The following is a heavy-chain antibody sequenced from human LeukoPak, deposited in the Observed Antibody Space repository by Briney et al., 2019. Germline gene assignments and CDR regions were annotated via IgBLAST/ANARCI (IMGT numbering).Heavy chain of an antibody. J-gene: IGHJ4*02. V-gene: IGHV3-23*01. CDR1: GFTFSSYA. D-gene: IGHD6-19*01. CDR3: AKERSSGWPESFFDS. CDR2: ITPSGGST. Sequence: GGSLRLSRAASGFTFSSYAMSWVRQAPGKGLEWVSAITPSGGSTYYADSVKGRFTISRDNSKSTLYLQMNSLRAEDTALYYCAKERSSGWPESFFDSWGQGTLVTVSS.